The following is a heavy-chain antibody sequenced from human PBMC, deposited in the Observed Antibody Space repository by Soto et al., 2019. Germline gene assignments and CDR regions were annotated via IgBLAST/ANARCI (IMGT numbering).Heavy chain of an antibody. D-gene: IGHD1-26*01. CDR2: ISGSGGST. J-gene: IGHJ4*02. CDR1: GFTFRSSA. Sequence: EVQLLESGGGLVQPGGSLRLSCAASGFTFRSSAMRWVRQAPGQGLAWVSAISGSGGSTYYADSVKGRFTISRDNSKNTLYLQMNSLRAEDTAVYYCAKIKGGATTAFDYWGQGTLVTVSS. V-gene: IGHV3-23*01. CDR3: AKIKGGATTAFDY.